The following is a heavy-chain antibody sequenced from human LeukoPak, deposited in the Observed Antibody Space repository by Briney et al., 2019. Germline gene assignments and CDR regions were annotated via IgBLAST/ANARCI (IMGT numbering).Heavy chain of an antibody. Sequence: SVKVSCKASGGTFSSYAISWVRQAPGQGLEWMGGIIPIFGTANYAQKFQGRVTITTDESTSTAYMELSSLRSEDTAVYYCARVGRPIVAVPAAIGWFDPWGQGTLVTVSS. D-gene: IGHD2-2*01. V-gene: IGHV1-69*05. CDR3: ARVGRPIVAVPAAIGWFDP. J-gene: IGHJ5*02. CDR2: IIPIFGTA. CDR1: GGTFSSYA.